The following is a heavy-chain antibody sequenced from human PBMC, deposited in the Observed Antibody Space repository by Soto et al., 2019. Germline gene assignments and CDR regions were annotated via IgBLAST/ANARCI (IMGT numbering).Heavy chain of an antibody. V-gene: IGHV3-21*01. CDR2: ISSSSSYI. J-gene: IGHJ4*02. D-gene: IGHD5-12*01. CDR1: GFTFSSYS. CDR3: ARAIRQVAPVDY. Sequence: EVQLVESGGGLVKPGGSLRLSCAASGFTFSSYSMNWVRQAPGKGLVWVSSISSSSSYIYYADSVKGRFTISRHNAKNSLYLQINILRAEDTAVYYRARAIRQVAPVDYWGQGTLVTVSS.